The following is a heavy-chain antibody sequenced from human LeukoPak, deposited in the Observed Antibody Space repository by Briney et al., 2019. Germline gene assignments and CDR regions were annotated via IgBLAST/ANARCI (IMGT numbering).Heavy chain of an antibody. CDR1: GFTFSSYG. J-gene: IGHJ4*02. Sequence: PGRSLRLSCAASGFTFSSYGMHWVRQAPGKGLEWVAVISYDGSNKYYADSVKGRFTISRDNSKNTLYLQMNSLRAEDTAVYYCAKGFHYYDRSGYYQNDYWGQGTLVTVSS. D-gene: IGHD3-22*01. CDR3: AKGFHYYDRSGYYQNDY. V-gene: IGHV3-30*18. CDR2: ISYDGSNK.